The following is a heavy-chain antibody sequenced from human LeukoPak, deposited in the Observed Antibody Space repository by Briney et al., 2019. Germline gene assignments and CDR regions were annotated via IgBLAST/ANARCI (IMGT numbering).Heavy chain of an antibody. V-gene: IGHV3-21*01. CDR1: GFTFSSYS. J-gene: IGHJ4*02. Sequence: GGSLRLSCGASGFTFSSYSMNWVRQAPGKGLEWVSSISSSSTYIYYADSVKGRFTISRDNAKNSLYLQMNSLRVEDTAVYYCARASSQWLVPYWGQGTLVTVS. D-gene: IGHD6-19*01. CDR3: ARASSQWLVPY. CDR2: ISSSSTYI.